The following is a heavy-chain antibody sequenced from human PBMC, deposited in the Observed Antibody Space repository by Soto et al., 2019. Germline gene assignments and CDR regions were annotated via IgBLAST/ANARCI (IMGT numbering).Heavy chain of an antibody. V-gene: IGHV1-2*02. Sequence: ASVKVSCKASGYTFTDYYIHWVRQAPGQGLEWLGWINPNTGGTNLAQKFQGRVTMTRDTSTSTAYMQLSSLRSDDSALYFCARAYDSGWYSSWFDPWGRGALVTVSS. J-gene: IGHJ5*02. CDR2: INPNTGGT. D-gene: IGHD6-19*01. CDR1: GYTFTDYY. CDR3: ARAYDSGWYSSWFDP.